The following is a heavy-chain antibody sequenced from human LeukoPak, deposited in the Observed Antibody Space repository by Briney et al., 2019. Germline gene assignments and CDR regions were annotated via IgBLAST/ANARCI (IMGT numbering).Heavy chain of an antibody. CDR3: ARVDYDSSGYYSNYYFDY. D-gene: IGHD3-22*01. Sequence: PSETLSLTCTVSGVSITTYYWCWIRQPPGKGLEWIGYIYNSGSAKYNPSLKSRVTISVDTPKNQFSLKLSSVTTADTAVYYCARVDYDSSGYYSNYYFDYWGQGTLVTVSS. CDR1: GVSITTYY. CDR2: IYNSGSA. V-gene: IGHV4-59*01. J-gene: IGHJ4*02.